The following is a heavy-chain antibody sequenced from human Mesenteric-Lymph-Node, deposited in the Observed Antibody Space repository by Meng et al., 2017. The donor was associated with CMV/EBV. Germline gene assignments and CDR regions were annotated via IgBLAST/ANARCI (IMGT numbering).Heavy chain of an antibody. CDR3: ARTYGDHYDGVYFDS. Sequence: GESLKISCAASGFTFSSYSMNWVRQAPGKGLEWVSSINWNGAVTEYADSVKGRIIVSRDNSKNSVYLQMNSLRAEDTALYYCARTYGDHYDGVYFDSWGQGTLVTVSS. CDR1: GFTFSSYS. J-gene: IGHJ4*02. V-gene: IGHV3-20*04. CDR2: INWNGAVT. D-gene: IGHD3-22*01.